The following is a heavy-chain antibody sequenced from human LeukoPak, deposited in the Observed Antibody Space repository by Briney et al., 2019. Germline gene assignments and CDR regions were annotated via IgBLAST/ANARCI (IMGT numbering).Heavy chain of an antibody. V-gene: IGHV4-59*01. J-gene: IGHJ5*02. Sequence: PSETLSLTCTISGGSISSYYWSWIRQPPGKGLEWMGYIYYSGTTSYNPSLKSRVTISLDTSKNQFYLTLNSVTAADTAIYYCARDGVRGHYLNRFDPWGQGTLVTVSS. CDR3: ARDGVRGHYLNRFDP. D-gene: IGHD2/OR15-2a*01. CDR2: IYYSGTT. CDR1: GGSISSYY.